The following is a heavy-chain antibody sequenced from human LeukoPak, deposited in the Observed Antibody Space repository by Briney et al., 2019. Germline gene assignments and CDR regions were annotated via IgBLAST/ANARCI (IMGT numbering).Heavy chain of an antibody. V-gene: IGHV3-53*05. CDR3: AREPLGSTTSCCSLDV. D-gene: IGHD2-2*01. CDR2: IYSCGST. Sequence: GGSLRLSCAASGFTVSSNYMSWVRQAPGKGLEWVSVIYSCGSTYYADSVKGRFTISRDNSKNTLYLQMNSLRAEDTAVYYCAREPLGSTTSCCSLDVWGQGTTVTVSS. J-gene: IGHJ6*02. CDR1: GFTVSSNY.